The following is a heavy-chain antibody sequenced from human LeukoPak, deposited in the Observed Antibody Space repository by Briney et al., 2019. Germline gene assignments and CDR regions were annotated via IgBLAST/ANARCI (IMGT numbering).Heavy chain of an antibody. CDR3: AREGDPYYYDSSGYYNNWFDP. D-gene: IGHD3-22*01. CDR1: GGSISRDNW. V-gene: IGHV4-4*02. Sequence: SETLSLTCTVSGGSISRDNWWGWVRQPPGKGLEWIGEIHHSGSTYYNPSLKSRVTISVDTSKNQFSLKLSSVTAADTAVYYCAREGDPYYYDSSGYYNNWFDPWGQGTLVTVSS. J-gene: IGHJ5*02. CDR2: IHHSGST.